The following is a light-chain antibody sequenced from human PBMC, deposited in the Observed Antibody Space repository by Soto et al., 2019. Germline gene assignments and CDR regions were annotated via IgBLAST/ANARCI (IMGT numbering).Light chain of an antibody. CDR2: RSS. CDR1: QTISNY. Sequence: DIQMTQSPSTLSASVGDRVTITCRASQTISNYLTWYQQRPGKAPKLLIYRSSILQNGVPSRFSGSGSGTDFTPTISTLQPDAVATYYCQQYYIYATFGQGTRVEI. J-gene: IGKJ1*01. CDR3: QQYYIYAT. V-gene: IGKV1-5*03.